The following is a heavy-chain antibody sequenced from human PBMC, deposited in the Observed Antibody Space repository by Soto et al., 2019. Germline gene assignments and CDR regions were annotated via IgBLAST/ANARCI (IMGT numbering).Heavy chain of an antibody. CDR2: ISAYNGTT. CDR1: GYTFTSYG. J-gene: IGHJ6*02. Sequence: ASVKVSCKASGYTFTSYGISWVRQAPGQGLEWMGWISAYNGTTNYAQKLQGRVTITTDESTSTAYMELSSLRSEDTAVYFCARHPYIGVFDFWGQGTTGTVSS. V-gene: IGHV1-18*04. D-gene: IGHD2-15*01. CDR3: ARHPYIGVFDF.